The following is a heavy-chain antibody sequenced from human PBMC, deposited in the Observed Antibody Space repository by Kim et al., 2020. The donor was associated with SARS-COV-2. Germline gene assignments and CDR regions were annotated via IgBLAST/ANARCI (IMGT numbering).Heavy chain of an antibody. Sequence: GGSLRLSCAPSWFTFSGSTMHWVRQASGKGLEWVGRIRSKANSYETAYAASVKGRFTISRDDSKNTAYLQMNSLKTEDTAVYYCTRGPPYSESYWDAFDIWGQGTMVTVSS. CDR2: IRSKANSYET. V-gene: IGHV3-73*01. CDR1: WFTFSGST. CDR3: TRGPPYSESYWDAFDI. J-gene: IGHJ3*02. D-gene: IGHD1-26*01.